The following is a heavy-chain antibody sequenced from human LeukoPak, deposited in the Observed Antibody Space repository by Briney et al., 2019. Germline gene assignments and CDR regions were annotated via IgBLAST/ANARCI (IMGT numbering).Heavy chain of an antibody. J-gene: IGHJ4*02. D-gene: IGHD3-22*01. V-gene: IGHV3-7*01. CDR1: GFTFRSHW. Sequence: GGSLRLSCAASGFTFRSHWMSCVRQAPGKGLEWVANIAQEGSDKNYVDAVKGRFTISRDNAKNSLYLQMNSLRDEDTAVYYCARRPGGYFDSNGILEYFDYWGQGTLVTVSS. CDR3: ARRPGGYFDSNGILEYFDY. CDR2: IAQEGSDK.